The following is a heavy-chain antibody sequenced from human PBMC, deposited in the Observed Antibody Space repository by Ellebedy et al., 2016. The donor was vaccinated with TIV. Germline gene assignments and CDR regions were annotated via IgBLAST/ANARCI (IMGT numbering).Heavy chain of an antibody. CDR3: ASPYGDYDYYYGMDV. CDR1: GYTFNNYY. Sequence: AASVKVSCKASGYTFNNYYMHWVRQAPGQGLEWMGIINPNDDTKYYAQNFQGRVTVTRDTSTSTVYMELRSLRSEDTAVYYCASPYGDYDYYYGMDVWGQGTTVTVSS. J-gene: IGHJ6*02. V-gene: IGHV1-46*02. D-gene: IGHD4-17*01. CDR2: INPNDDTK.